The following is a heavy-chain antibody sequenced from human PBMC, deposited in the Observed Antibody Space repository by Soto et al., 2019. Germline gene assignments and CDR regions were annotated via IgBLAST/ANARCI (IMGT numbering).Heavy chain of an antibody. D-gene: IGHD3-22*01. CDR3: AKGFYDSSGYYVDYYGMDV. Sequence: PGGFLRLSCAASGFTFSSYGMHWVRQAPGKGLEWVAVISYDGSNKYYADSVKGRFTISRDNSKNTLYLQMNSLRAEDTAVYYCAKGFYDSSGYYVDYYGMDVWGQGTTVTVSS. CDR2: ISYDGSNK. J-gene: IGHJ6*02. V-gene: IGHV3-30*18. CDR1: GFTFSSYG.